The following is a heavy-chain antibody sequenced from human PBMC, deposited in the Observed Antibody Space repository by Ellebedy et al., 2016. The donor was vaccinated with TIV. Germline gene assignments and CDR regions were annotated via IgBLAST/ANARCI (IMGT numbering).Heavy chain of an antibody. V-gene: IGHV3-74*01. Sequence: PGGSLRLSCAASGFTFSSYWMHWVRQAPGKGLVWVSRINSDGSSTTYADSVKGRFTISRDNAKNTVYLQMNSLRAEDTAVYYCARAWIQLYDAFDIWGQGTMVTVSS. CDR2: INSDGSST. D-gene: IGHD5-18*01. J-gene: IGHJ3*02. CDR3: ARAWIQLYDAFDI. CDR1: GFTFSSYW.